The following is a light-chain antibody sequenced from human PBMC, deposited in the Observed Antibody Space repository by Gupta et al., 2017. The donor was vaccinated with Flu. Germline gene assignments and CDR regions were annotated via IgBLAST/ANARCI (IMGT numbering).Light chain of an antibody. CDR1: SSDVGGYNY. CDR2: DVS. CDR3: SSYTSSSTWV. V-gene: IGLV2-14*01. Sequence: QSALTQPASVSASPGQSINISCTGTSSDVGGYNYVSWYQQHPGNAPKLMIYDVSNRPSGVSNRFSGSKSGNTASLTISGLQAEDEADYYCSSYTSSSTWVFGGGTKLTVL. J-gene: IGLJ3*02.